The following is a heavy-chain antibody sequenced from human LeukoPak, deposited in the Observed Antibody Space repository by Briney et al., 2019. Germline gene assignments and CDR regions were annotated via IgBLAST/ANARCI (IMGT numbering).Heavy chain of an antibody. CDR2: ISGSGGST. D-gene: IGHD2-15*01. CDR3: AKGFSYCSGGSCYPNAYYYYYMDV. CDR1: GFTFSSYA. J-gene: IGHJ6*03. Sequence: PGGSLRLSCAASGFTFSSYAMSWVRQAPGKGLEWVSAISGSGGSTYYADSVKGRFTISRDNSKNTLYLQMNSLRAEDTAVYYCAKGFSYCSGGSCYPNAYYYYYMDVWGKGTTVTVSS. V-gene: IGHV3-23*01.